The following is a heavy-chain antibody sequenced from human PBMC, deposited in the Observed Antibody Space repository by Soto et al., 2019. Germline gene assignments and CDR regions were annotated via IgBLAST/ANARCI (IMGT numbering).Heavy chain of an antibody. D-gene: IGHD4-4*01. Sequence: EVQLVESGGGLVKPGGSLRLSCAASGFTFSSYSMNWVRQAPGKGREWVSSISSSSSYIYYADSVKGRFTISRDNAKNSLDLQMNSLRAEDTAVYYCARDRWTLTTYGMDVWGQGTTVTVSS. CDR1: GFTFSSYS. V-gene: IGHV3-21*01. J-gene: IGHJ6*02. CDR2: ISSSSSYI. CDR3: ARDRWTLTTYGMDV.